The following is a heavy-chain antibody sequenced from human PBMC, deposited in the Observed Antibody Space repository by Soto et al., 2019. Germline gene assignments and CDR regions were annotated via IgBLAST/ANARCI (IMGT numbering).Heavy chain of an antibody. J-gene: IGHJ5*02. CDR1: GFTFTSSA. CDR3: AANPRYFVWLWARSEGYNWFDP. D-gene: IGHD3-9*01. CDR2: IVVGSGNT. Sequence: ASVKVSCKASGFTFTSSAMQWVRQARGQRLERIGWIVVGSGNTNYAQKFQERVTITRDMFTSTAYMELSSLRSEDTAVYYCAANPRYFVWLWARSEGYNWFDPWGQGTLVTSPQ. V-gene: IGHV1-58*02.